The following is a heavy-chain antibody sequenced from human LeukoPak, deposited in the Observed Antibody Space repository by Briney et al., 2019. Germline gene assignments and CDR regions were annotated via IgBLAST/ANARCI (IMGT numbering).Heavy chain of an antibody. V-gene: IGHV3-21*01. CDR1: GFTFSSYS. CDR3: ARDLWEVATIGWAFDI. J-gene: IGHJ3*02. Sequence: GGSLRLSCAASGFTFSSYSMNWVRQAPGKGLEWVSSISSSSSYIYYADSVKGRFTISRGNAKNSLYLQMNSLRAEDTAVYYCARDLWEVATIGWAFDIWGQGTMVTVSS. D-gene: IGHD5-24*01. CDR2: ISSSSSYI.